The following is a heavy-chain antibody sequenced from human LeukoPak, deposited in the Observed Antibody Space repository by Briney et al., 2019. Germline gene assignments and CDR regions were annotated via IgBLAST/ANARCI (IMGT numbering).Heavy chain of an antibody. CDR3: ARDAGNLWFGELLDY. CDR2: INPSGGST. V-gene: IGHV1-46*01. CDR1: GYTFTSYY. D-gene: IGHD3-10*01. Sequence: ASVKVSCKASGYTFTSYYMHWVRQAPGQGLEWMGIINPSGGSTSYAQKFQGRVTITRDTSASTAYMELSSLRSEDTAVYYCARDAGNLWFGELLDYWGQGTLVTVSS. J-gene: IGHJ4*02.